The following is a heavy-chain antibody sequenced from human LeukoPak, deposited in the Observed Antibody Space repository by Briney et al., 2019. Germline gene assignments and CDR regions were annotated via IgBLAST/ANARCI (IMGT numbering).Heavy chain of an antibody. CDR2: IHYNGNT. J-gene: IGHJ6*03. CDR3: ARIGNNVGYYYYYFMDV. CDR1: GGSISGYY. V-gene: IGHV4-59*12. D-gene: IGHD2-8*01. Sequence: SETLSLTCTVSGGSISGYYWSWIRQPPGKGLEWIGYIHYNGNTYYSPSLTSRVTISLDTSKNQFSLKLSSVTAADTAVYYCARIGNNVGYYYYYFMDVWGKGTTVTVSS.